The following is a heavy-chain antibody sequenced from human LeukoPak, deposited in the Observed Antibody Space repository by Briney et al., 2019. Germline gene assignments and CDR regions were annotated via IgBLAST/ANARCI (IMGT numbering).Heavy chain of an antibody. D-gene: IGHD1-26*01. Sequence: PSETLSLTCTVSGGSISGYYWSWIRQPPGKGLEWIGFIYSSGSTDYNPSLKSRVTISVDTSKNQSSLKLSSVTAADTAVYYCARDYFGIVGATAFDIWGQGTMVTVSS. V-gene: IGHV4-59*01. J-gene: IGHJ3*02. CDR1: GGSISGYY. CDR3: ARDYFGIVGATAFDI. CDR2: IYSSGST.